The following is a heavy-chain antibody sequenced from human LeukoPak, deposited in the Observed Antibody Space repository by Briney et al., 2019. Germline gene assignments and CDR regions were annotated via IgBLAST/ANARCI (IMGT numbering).Heavy chain of an antibody. CDR2: INPNSGGT. CDR3: ARERYGDRHYYGMDV. V-gene: IGHV1-2*04. J-gene: IGHJ6*04. CDR1: GYTFTGYY. Sequence: ASVKVSCKASGYTFTGYYMHWVRQAPGQGLEWMGWINPNSGGTNYAQKFQGWVTMTRDTSISTAYMELSRLRSDDTAVYYCARERYGDRHYYGMDVWGKGTTVTVSS. D-gene: IGHD4-17*01.